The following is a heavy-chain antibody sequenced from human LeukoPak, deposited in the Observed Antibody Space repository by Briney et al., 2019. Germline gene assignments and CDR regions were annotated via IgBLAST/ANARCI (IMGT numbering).Heavy chain of an antibody. D-gene: IGHD3-22*01. V-gene: IGHV1-69*04. CDR1: GGTFTSYA. Sequence: SLKVSCKASGGTFTSYAISWVRQAPGQRLEWMGRSIPIFVIANYAQKFQGRVTITADKSPSTAYMELSSLRSEDTAVYYCAREPNYYDSRPHPFDYWGQGTLVTVSS. CDR2: SIPIFVIA. CDR3: AREPNYYDSRPHPFDY. J-gene: IGHJ4*02.